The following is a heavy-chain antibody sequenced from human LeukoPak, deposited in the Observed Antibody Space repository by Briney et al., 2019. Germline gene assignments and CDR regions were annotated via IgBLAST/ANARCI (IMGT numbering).Heavy chain of an antibody. Sequence: SETLSLTCTVSGGSISSGSYYWSWIRQPAGEGLEWIGRIYTSGSTNYNPSLKSRVTVSADPSKTQFSLKLTSVTAADTAVYYCATRGDYSDTSGNSYDALDIWGQGTMVTVSS. CDR1: GGSISSGSYY. D-gene: IGHD3-22*01. J-gene: IGHJ3*02. CDR3: ATRGDYSDTSGNSYDALDI. CDR2: IYTSGST. V-gene: IGHV4-61*02.